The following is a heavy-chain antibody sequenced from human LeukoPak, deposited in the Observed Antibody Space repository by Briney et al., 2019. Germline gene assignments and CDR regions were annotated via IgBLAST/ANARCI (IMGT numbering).Heavy chain of an antibody. CDR1: GFTFSSYW. V-gene: IGHV3-74*01. CDR2: INTDGSST. CDR3: ARVSSSSWWALDY. Sequence: PGGSLRLSCAASGFTFSSYWMHCVRQAPGKGLAWVSRINTDGSSTSYADSVKGRFTISRDNAKNTLYLQMNSLRAEDTAVYYCARVSSSSWWALDYWGQGTLVTVSS. D-gene: IGHD6-13*01. J-gene: IGHJ4*02.